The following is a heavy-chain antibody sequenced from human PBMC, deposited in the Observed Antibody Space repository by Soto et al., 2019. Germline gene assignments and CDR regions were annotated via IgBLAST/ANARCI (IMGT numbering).Heavy chain of an antibody. Sequence: GGSLRLSCAASGFTVSSNYMSWVRQAPGKGLEWVSVIYSGGSTYYADSVKGRFTISRDNSKNTLYLQMNSLRAEDTAVYYCARDLPIAAAGSKYYYYGMDVWGQGTTVTVSS. J-gene: IGHJ6*02. CDR2: IYSGGST. V-gene: IGHV3-53*01. CDR3: ARDLPIAAAGSKYYYYGMDV. CDR1: GFTVSSNY. D-gene: IGHD6-13*01.